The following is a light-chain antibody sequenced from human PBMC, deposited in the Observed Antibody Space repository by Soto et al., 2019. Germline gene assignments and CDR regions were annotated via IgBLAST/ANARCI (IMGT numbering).Light chain of an antibody. V-gene: IGKV3-20*01. CDR2: GAS. CDR3: QQYGNSPGT. CDR1: QSVSSSY. J-gene: IGKJ1*01. Sequence: EIVLTQSPGTLSLSPGEGATLSCRASQSVSSSYLAWYQQRPGQAPRLLIYGASSRATGIPDRFSGSGSETDFTLTVSRLEPEDSEVYYCQQYGNSPGTFGRGTKVEIK.